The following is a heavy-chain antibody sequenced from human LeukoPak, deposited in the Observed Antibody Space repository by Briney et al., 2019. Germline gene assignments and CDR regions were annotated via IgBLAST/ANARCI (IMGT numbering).Heavy chain of an antibody. J-gene: IGHJ5*02. CDR3: AXXXXXXXXXQPPNWFDP. Sequence: PGGSLRLSCAASGFTFSSYAMSWVRQAPGKGLEWVSAISGSGGSTYYADSVKGRFTISRDNSKNTLYLQMNSLRAEDTAVYYCAXXXXXXXXXQPPNWFDPWGQGTLVTVSS. CDR1: GFTFSSYA. CDR2: ISGSGGST. V-gene: IGHV3-23*01.